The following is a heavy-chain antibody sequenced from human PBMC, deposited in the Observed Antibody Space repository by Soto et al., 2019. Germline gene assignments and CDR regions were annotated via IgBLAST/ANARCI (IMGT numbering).Heavy chain of an antibody. CDR3: ARSDFSRYCSSTSCYSPQNFDY. D-gene: IGHD2-2*01. Sequence: SETLSLTCTVSGGSISSGGYYWSWIRQHPGKGLEWIGYIYYSGSTYYNPSLKSRVTISVDTSKNQFSLKLSSVTAADTAMYYCARSDFSRYCSSTSCYSPQNFDYWGQGTLVTVSS. CDR1: GGSISSGGYY. CDR2: IYYSGST. J-gene: IGHJ4*02. V-gene: IGHV4-31*03.